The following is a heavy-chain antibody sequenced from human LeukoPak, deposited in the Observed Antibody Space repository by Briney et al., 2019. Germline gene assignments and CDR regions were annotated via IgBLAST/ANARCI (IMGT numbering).Heavy chain of an antibody. CDR1: GFTVSSNY. J-gene: IGHJ4*02. V-gene: IGHV3-66*01. D-gene: IGHD5-18*01. CDR2: IYSGGST. Sequence: AGGSLRLSCAASGFTVSSNYMSWVRQAPGKGLEWVSVIYSGGSTYYADSVKGRFTISRDNSKNTLYLQMNSLRAEDTAVYYCAREDTAMAPFDYWGQGTLVTVSS. CDR3: AREDTAMAPFDY.